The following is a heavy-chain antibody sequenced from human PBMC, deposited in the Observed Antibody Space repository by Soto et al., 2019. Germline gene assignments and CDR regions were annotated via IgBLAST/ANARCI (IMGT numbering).Heavy chain of an antibody. CDR1: GYTFRGYG. D-gene: IGHD1-26*01. J-gene: IGHJ4*02. V-gene: IGHV3-48*02. CDR2: ISSDETIV. CDR3: VRGGGVGTTWGYY. Sequence: GGSLRLSCEGFGYTFRGYGMIWVRQAPGKGLECVSYISSDETIVDYADSVKGRFTISRDSAKNSLFLQMNSLRDEDTAVYYCVRGGGVGTTWGYYWGQGAQVTVSS.